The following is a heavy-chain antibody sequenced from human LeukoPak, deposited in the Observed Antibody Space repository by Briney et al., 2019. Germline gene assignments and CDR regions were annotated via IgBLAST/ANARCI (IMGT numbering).Heavy chain of an antibody. J-gene: IGHJ2*01. CDR1: GDSVSSNSVS. CDR3: ARAVLDYYGSNRFFGL. V-gene: IGHV6-1*01. Sequence: SQTLSLTCAISGDSVSSNSVSWNWIRQSPSRGLEWLGRTYYRSKWYNDYAVFVKSRININPDTSKNQFSLHLNSVTPDDTAVYYCARAVLDYYGSNRFFGLWGRGTLVTVSS. CDR2: TYYRSKWYN. D-gene: IGHD3-10*01.